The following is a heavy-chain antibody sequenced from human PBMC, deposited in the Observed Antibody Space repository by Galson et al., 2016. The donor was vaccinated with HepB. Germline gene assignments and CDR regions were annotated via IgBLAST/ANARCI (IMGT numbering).Heavy chain of an antibody. J-gene: IGHJ4*02. V-gene: IGHV3-23*01. CDR3: ATSLGQWLVFGYPEY. Sequence: SLRLSCAASGFTFSGYAMSWVRQAPGKGLECVSSISGNGGTTYYADSVKGRFTISRDKPRNTLHLQMSSLTADDTAVYYCATSLGQWLVFGYPEYWGQGVLVTVSS. D-gene: IGHD6-19*01. CDR2: ISGNGGTT. CDR1: GFTFSGYA.